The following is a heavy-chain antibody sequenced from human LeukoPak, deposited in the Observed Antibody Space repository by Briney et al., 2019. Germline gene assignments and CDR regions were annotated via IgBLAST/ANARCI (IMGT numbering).Heavy chain of an antibody. CDR3: ARAPYTTSWSNFDY. Sequence: GTSLRLSCAASGFTFTSYGMHWVRQAPGKGLEWVALIKYDGYQKYHSDSVKSRFTISSDTSKNTLYLQMNSLRAEDTAVYYCARAPYTTSWSNFDYWGQGTLVTVSP. CDR2: IKYDGYQK. J-gene: IGHJ4*02. CDR1: GFTFTSYG. D-gene: IGHD3-16*01. V-gene: IGHV3-30*03.